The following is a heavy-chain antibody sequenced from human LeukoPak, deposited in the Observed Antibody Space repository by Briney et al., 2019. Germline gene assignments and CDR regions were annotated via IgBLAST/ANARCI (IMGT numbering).Heavy chain of an antibody. CDR2: IYYSGST. CDR3: ARVLKGRAPFDY. Sequence: SETLSLTCTVSGGSISSYYWSWIRQPPGKGLEWIGYIYYSGSTDYNPSLKSRVTISVDKSKNQFSLKLSSVTAADTAVYYCARVLKGRAPFDYWGQGTLVTVSS. V-gene: IGHV4-59*08. CDR1: GGSISSYY. J-gene: IGHJ4*02.